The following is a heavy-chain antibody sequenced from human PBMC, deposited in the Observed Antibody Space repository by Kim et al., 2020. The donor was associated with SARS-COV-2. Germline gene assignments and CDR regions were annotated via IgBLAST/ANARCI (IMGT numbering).Heavy chain of an antibody. Sequence: GGSLRLSCAASGFTFSSYGMHWVRQAPGKGLEWVAVIWYDGSNKYYADSVKGRFTISRDNSKNTLYLQMNSLRAEDTAVYYCAKEAAAGTNYYYGMDVWGQGTTVTVSS. D-gene: IGHD6-13*01. CDR1: GFTFSSYG. CDR3: AKEAAAGTNYYYGMDV. CDR2: IWYDGSNK. J-gene: IGHJ6*02. V-gene: IGHV3-33*06.